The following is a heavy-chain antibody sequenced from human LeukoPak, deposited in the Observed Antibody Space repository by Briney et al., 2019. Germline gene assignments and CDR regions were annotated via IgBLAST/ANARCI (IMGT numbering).Heavy chain of an antibody. D-gene: IGHD2-15*01. V-gene: IGHV3-53*04. Sequence: GGSLRLSCAASGFTVSSNYMSWVRQAPGKGLEWVSVIYSGGSTYYADSVKGRFTISRHNSKNTLYLQMNSLRAEDTAVYYCARDGGGSYDIGDYWGQGTLVTVSS. CDR3: ARDGGGSYDIGDY. CDR1: GFTVSSNY. J-gene: IGHJ4*02. CDR2: IYSGGST.